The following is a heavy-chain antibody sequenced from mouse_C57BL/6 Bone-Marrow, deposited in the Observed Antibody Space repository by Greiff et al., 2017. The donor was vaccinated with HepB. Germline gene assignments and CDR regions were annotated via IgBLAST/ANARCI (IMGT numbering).Heavy chain of an antibody. D-gene: IGHD2-4*01. V-gene: IGHV1-78*01. CDR2: IYPRDGST. CDR1: GYTFTDHT. Sequence: VKLQESDAELVKPGASVKISCKVSGYTFTDHTIHWMKQRPEQGLEWIGYIYPRDGSTKYNEKFKGKATLTADKSSSTAYMQLNSLTSEDSAVYFCARELGLRRRRDYFDYWGQGTTLTVSS. J-gene: IGHJ2*01. CDR3: ARELGLRRRRDYFDY.